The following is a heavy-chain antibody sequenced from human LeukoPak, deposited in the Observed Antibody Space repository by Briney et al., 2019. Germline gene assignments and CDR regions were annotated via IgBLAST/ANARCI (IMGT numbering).Heavy chain of an antibody. Sequence: SETLSLTCAVSGGSISGYYWSWIRQPPGKGLEWIGYIYYSGSTYYNSSLKSRVTISVDTSRNQFSLKLSSVTAADTAVYYCARDARGPIDYWGQGTLVTVSS. J-gene: IGHJ4*02. D-gene: IGHD3-10*01. V-gene: IGHV4-30-4*08. CDR2: IYYSGST. CDR3: ARDARGPIDY. CDR1: GGSISGYY.